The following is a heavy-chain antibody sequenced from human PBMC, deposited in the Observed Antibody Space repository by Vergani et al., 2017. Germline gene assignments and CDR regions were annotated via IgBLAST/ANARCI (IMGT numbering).Heavy chain of an antibody. CDR3: ARGRIYSSSDY. CDR1: GGSFSGHY. J-gene: IGHJ4*02. D-gene: IGHD6-6*01. V-gene: IGHV4-34*01. Sequence: QVQLQQWGAGLLKSSETLSLSCAVYGGSFSGHYWSWIRQPPGKGLEWIGEINHSGSTIYNPSLKSRVTISVDTSKNQISLNLTSVTAADTAVYYCARGRIYSSSDYWGQGTLVTVSS. CDR2: INHSGST.